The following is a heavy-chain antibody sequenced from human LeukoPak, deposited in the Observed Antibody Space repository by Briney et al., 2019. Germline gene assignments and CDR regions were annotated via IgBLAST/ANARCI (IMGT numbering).Heavy chain of an antibody. CDR2: IKQDGSEK. CDR1: GFTFSSYW. J-gene: IGHJ6*03. CDR3: GKNRVVGAIFRYYMDV. D-gene: IGHD1-26*01. V-gene: IGHV3-7*03. Sequence: PGGSLRLSCAASGFTFSSYWMSWVRQAPGKGLEWVANIKQDGSEKYYVDSVRGRFTISRDNSKSMLYLQMNGLRAEDTAVYYCGKNRVVGAIFRYYMDVWGKETTVTVSS.